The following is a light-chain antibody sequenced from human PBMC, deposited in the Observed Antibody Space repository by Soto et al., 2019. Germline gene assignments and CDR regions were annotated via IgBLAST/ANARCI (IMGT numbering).Light chain of an antibody. Sequence: QSVLTKPPSASGTPGQRVTISCSGSSSNIGRNTVNWYQQLPVTAPKLLIYNNNQRPSGVPDRFSGSKSGTSASLAISGLQSEDEADYYCAAWDDSLNGLVFGTGTKLTVL. CDR2: NNN. J-gene: IGLJ1*01. CDR3: AAWDDSLNGLV. V-gene: IGLV1-44*01. CDR1: SSNIGRNT.